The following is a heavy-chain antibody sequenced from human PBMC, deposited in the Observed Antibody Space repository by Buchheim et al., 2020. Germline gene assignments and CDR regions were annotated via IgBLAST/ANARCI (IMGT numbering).Heavy chain of an antibody. CDR3: ATGEGKYFDY. CDR1: GFPFSNYV. V-gene: IGHV3-23*01. CDR2: ISGSGGSAYYSDSA. D-gene: IGHD1-26*01. J-gene: IGHJ4*02. Sequence: EVQLLESGGGLEQPGGSLRLSCAASGFPFSNYVMRWVRQVPGKGLEWVSSISGSGGSAYYSDSAYYADSVKGRFTTSRDTRKNTLYLQMNSLRSEDTAVYYCATGEGKYFDYWGRGTL.